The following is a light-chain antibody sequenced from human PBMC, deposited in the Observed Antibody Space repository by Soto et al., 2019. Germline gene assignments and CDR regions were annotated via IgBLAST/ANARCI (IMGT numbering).Light chain of an antibody. CDR3: MQGRQLPAT. J-gene: IGKJ5*01. CDR1: QSLLYSTGNNH. CDR2: WGS. V-gene: IGKV2-28*01. Sequence: DIVMTQSPLSLPVTPGEPASISCRSSQSLLYSTGNNHLDWYLQKPGQPPQLLIYWGSNLASGVPDRFSGSGSGTDFTLKISRVEADDVGVYYCMQGRQLPATFGQGTRLDIK.